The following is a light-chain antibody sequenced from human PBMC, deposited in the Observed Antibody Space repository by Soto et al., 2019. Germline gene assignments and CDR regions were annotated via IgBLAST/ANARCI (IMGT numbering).Light chain of an antibody. CDR2: GAS. J-gene: IGKJ4*01. V-gene: IGKV3D-20*02. Sequence: EIVLTQSPGTLSLSPGERATLSCRASQSVSSSYLAWYQQKPGQAPRLLIYGASSRATGIPDRFSGSGSGTDFTLTISSLEPEDGAVYYCQQRSSWLTFGGGTKVEIK. CDR3: QQRSSWLT. CDR1: QSVSSSY.